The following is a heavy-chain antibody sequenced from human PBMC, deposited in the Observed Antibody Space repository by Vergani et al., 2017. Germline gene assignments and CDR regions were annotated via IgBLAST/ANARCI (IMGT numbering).Heavy chain of an antibody. CDR2: ISYDGSNK. Sequence: VQLVESGGDLVQPGRSLRLSCAASGFTFSSYGMHWVRQAPGKGLEWVAVISYDGSNKYYADSVKGRFTISRDNSKNTLYLQMNSLRAEDTAVYYCAKTSVTIVLMVYASTPNYYYMDVWGKGP. CDR3: AKTSVTIVLMVYASTPNYYYMDV. CDR1: GFTFSSYG. J-gene: IGHJ6*03. D-gene: IGHD2-8*01. V-gene: IGHV3-30*18.